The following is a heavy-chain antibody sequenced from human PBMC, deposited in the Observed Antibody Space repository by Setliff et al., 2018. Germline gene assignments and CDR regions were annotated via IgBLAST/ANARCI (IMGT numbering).Heavy chain of an antibody. CDR3: ARNWATAQHYYYGMDV. J-gene: IGHJ6*02. V-gene: IGHV3-33*01. CDR1: GFTFSNYG. D-gene: IGHD2-21*02. Sequence: PGGSLRLSCVASGFTFSNYGMHWVRQAPGKGLEWVALIWNDGSTKFYGDSVKGRFTISRDNSENTLYLQMNSLRAEDTAVYYCARNWATAQHYYYGMDVWGQGTKVTVSS. CDR2: IWNDGSTK.